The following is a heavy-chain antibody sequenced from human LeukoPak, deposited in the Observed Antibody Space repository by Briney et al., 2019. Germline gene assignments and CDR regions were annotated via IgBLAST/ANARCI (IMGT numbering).Heavy chain of an antibody. Sequence: SETLSLTCTLSAGSISTYYWGWLRQPPGKGPEWIGYISYTGNTNYSPSLKTRVIISVDTSNNQFSLRLNSVTSADTAVYYCARVQKSTRSFWYLDLWGRGTLVAVSS. CDR3: ARVQKSTRSFWYLDL. D-gene: IGHD5/OR15-5a*01. V-gene: IGHV4-59*01. J-gene: IGHJ2*01. CDR2: ISYTGNT. CDR1: AGSISTYY.